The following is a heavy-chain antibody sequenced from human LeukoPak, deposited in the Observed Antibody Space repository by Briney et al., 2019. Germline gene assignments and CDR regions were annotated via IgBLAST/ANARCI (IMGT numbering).Heavy chain of an antibody. D-gene: IGHD2-2*01. CDR1: GFTFSDYA. Sequence: GGSLRLSCAASGFTFSDYAMTWGRQAPGKGLDWVSTTSGSGYTPYYTDSVKGRFTISRDNSKNTLFLQMNSLRVEDTAVYYCVKDRGYCSSSSCYGFDYWGQGTLVTVSS. CDR3: VKDRGYCSSSSCYGFDY. V-gene: IGHV3-23*01. CDR2: TSGSGYTP. J-gene: IGHJ4*02.